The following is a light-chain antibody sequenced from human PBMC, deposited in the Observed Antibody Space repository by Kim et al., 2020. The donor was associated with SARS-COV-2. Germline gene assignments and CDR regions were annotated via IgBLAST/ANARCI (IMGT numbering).Light chain of an antibody. CDR3: AAWDNSLSVHYV. V-gene: IGLV1-47*01. CDR2: ENY. CDR1: SSNIGSNY. J-gene: IGLJ1*01. Sequence: QRVTSSCSGSSSNIGSNYVSWYQQLPGAAPKLLIYENYQRPSGVPDRFSASKSGTSASLAISGLRSEDEADYYCAAWDNSLSVHYVFGTGTKVTVL.